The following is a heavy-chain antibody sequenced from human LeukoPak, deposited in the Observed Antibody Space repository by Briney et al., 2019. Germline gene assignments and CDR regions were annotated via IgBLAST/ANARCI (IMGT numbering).Heavy chain of an antibody. J-gene: IGHJ4*01. CDR3: AKDPRAMGRYFFDD. V-gene: IGHV3-53*01. D-gene: IGHD1-26*01. CDR1: GFTVSSNY. Sequence: GGSLRLSCAASGFTVSSNYMSWVRQRPGQGPEWVSMISSSGDTTDYAESVKDRFSISRDNAKNTLYLHLESPRGEDTAIYYCAKDPRAMGRYFFDDWGQGTLVTVSS. CDR2: ISSSGDTT.